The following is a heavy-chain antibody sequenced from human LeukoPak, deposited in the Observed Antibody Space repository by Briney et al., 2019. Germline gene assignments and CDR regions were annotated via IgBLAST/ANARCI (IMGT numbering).Heavy chain of an antibody. D-gene: IGHD6-19*01. CDR2: ISWNSGSI. CDR3: AKDSIAVAGSAKYFQH. CDR1: GFTFSSYA. J-gene: IGHJ1*01. V-gene: IGHV3-9*01. Sequence: PGGSLRLSCAASGFTFSSYAMSWVRQAPGKGLEWVSGISWNSGSIGYADSVKGRFTISRDNAKNSLYLQMNSLRAEDTALYYCAKDSIAVAGSAKYFQHWGQGTLVTVSS.